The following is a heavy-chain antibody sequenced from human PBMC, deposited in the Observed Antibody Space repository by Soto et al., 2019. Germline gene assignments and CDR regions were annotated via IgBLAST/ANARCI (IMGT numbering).Heavy chain of an antibody. CDR2: IDPSDSYT. Sequence: GESLKISCNGSGYIFTSYWISWVRQMPGKGLEWMGRIDPSDSYTNYSPSFQGHVTISADKSISTAYLQWSSLKASDTAMYYCAGGYYGMDVWGQGTTVTVSS. CDR1: GYIFTSYW. D-gene: IGHD3-10*01. CDR3: AGGYYGMDV. V-gene: IGHV5-10-1*01. J-gene: IGHJ6*02.